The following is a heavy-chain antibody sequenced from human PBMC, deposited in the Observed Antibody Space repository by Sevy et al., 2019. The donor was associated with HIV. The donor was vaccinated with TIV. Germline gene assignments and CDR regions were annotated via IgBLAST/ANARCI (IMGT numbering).Heavy chain of an antibody. Sequence: GGSLRLSCTGSGFVFDDYAMSWCRQAPGKGLEWLGFIRNKAFGGTAEYAASVKGRFTISRDYSKSIAYLEMNRLEIEDTAVYYCSTRNGHDKSSWGQGTLVTVSS. J-gene: IGHJ4*02. D-gene: IGHD2-2*01. CDR3: STRNGHDKSS. CDR1: GFVFDDYA. V-gene: IGHV3-49*03. CDR2: IRNKAFGGTA.